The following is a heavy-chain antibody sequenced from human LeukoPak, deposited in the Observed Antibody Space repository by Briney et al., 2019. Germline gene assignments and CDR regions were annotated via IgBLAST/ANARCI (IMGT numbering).Heavy chain of an antibody. Sequence: TGGSLRLSCAASGFTFSSYWMSWVRQAPGKGLEWVANIKKDGSEKYYVDSVKGRFTISRDNAKTSLYLQMNSLRTEDTAVYYCAKDRLLNCRGDCYIFDYWGQGTVVTVSS. J-gene: IGHJ4*02. V-gene: IGHV3-7*03. CDR3: AKDRLLNCRGDCYIFDY. D-gene: IGHD2-21*02. CDR1: GFTFSSYW. CDR2: IKKDGSEK.